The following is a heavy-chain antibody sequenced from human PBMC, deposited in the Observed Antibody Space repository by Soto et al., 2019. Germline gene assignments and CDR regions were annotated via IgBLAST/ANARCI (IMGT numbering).Heavy chain of an antibody. CDR2: IYYSGST. Sequence: SETLSLTXTVSGGSISSDSYYWGWIRQPPGKGLEWIGYIYYSGSTYYNPSLKSRVTISVDTSKNQFSLKLSSVTAADTAVYYCARGNTPVDYWGQGTLVTV. J-gene: IGHJ4*02. D-gene: IGHD2-2*02. CDR3: ARGNTPVDY. V-gene: IGHV4-30-4*08. CDR1: GGSISSDSYY.